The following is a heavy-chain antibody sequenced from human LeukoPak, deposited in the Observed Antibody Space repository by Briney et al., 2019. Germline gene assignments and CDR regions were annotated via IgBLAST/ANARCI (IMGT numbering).Heavy chain of an antibody. D-gene: IGHD6-19*01. J-gene: IGHJ4*02. CDR3: ARDPTYSSGWTDY. CDR1: GGSISSGGYS. V-gene: IGHV4-30-2*01. Sequence: PSETLSLTCAVSGGSISSGGYSWSWIRQPPGKGLEWIGYIYHSGSTYYNPSLKSRVTMSVDTSKNQFSLKLSSVTAADTAVYYCARDPTYSSGWTDYWGQGTLVTVSS. CDR2: IYHSGST.